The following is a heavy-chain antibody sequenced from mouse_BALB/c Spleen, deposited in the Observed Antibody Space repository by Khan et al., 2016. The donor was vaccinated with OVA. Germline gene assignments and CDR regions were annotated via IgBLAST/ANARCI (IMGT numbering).Heavy chain of an antibody. CDR2: IGPGSGST. CDR1: VYTFTSYW. V-gene: IGHV1S41*01. CDR3: ARSNYYGSSLYAMDY. D-gene: IGHD1-1*01. J-gene: IGHJ4*01. Sequence: DLVKPGASVKLSCKASVYTFTSYWINWIKQRPGQGLEWIGRIGPGSGSTSYNEMFTGKATLTVDTTSSTAYIQLSSLSSEDSAVYFCARSNYYGSSLYAMDYWGQGTSVTVSS.